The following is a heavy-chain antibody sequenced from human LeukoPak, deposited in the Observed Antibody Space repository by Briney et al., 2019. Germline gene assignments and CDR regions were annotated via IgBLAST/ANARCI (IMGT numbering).Heavy chain of an antibody. Sequence: PGGTLRLSCAASGFAFSNYGMNWVRQAPGKGLEWVSSISSSSSYIYYADSVRGRFTISRDNAKNSLYLQLNSLRAEDTAVYYCARGSDNYYYYQYMDVWGKGTTVTVSS. V-gene: IGHV3-21*01. CDR1: GFAFSNYG. CDR3: ARGSDNYYYYQYMDV. CDR2: ISSSSSYI. D-gene: IGHD3-9*01. J-gene: IGHJ6*03.